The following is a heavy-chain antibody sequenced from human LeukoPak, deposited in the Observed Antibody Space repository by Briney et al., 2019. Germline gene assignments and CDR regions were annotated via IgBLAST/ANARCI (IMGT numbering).Heavy chain of an antibody. Sequence: PSETLSLTCAVYGGSFSGYYWSWIRQPPGKGLEWIGYIYYSGSANYNPSLKSRVTISVDTSKNQFSLKLSSVTAADTAVYYCARLYSSGWPCFDPWGQGTLVTVSS. CDR1: GGSFSGYY. D-gene: IGHD6-19*01. CDR3: ARLYSSGWPCFDP. J-gene: IGHJ5*02. V-gene: IGHV4-59*01. CDR2: IYYSGSA.